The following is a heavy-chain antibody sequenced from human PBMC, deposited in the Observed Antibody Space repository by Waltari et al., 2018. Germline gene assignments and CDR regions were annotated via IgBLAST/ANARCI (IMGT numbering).Heavy chain of an antibody. D-gene: IGHD6-13*01. CDR2: INPNSGGT. CDR1: GYTFTGYY. CDR3: ARRGWSSRNYYYYMDV. V-gene: IGHV1-2*06. Sequence: QVQLVQSGAEVKKPGASVKVSCKASGYTFTGYYMHWVRKAPGQGLEWMGRINPNSGGTNYAQKFQGRVTMTRDTSKNQFSLKLSSVTAADTAVYYCARRGWSSRNYYYYMDVWGKGTTVTVSS. J-gene: IGHJ6*03.